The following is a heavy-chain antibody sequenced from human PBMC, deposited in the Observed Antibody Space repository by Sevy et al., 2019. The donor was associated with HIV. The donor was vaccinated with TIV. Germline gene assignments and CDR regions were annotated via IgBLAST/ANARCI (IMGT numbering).Heavy chain of an antibody. D-gene: IGHD5-12*01. CDR2: IKSKTDGEKT. CDR3: TTGRWLRQFDY. J-gene: IGHJ4*02. CDR1: GFTFSNAW. V-gene: IGHV3-15*01. Sequence: GGSLRLSCAASGFTFSNAWMSWVRQAPGKGLEWVGRIKSKTDGEKTDYAAPGKGRFTISRDDSKNTLYLQMNGLKTEDTAVYYCTTGRWLRQFDYWGQGTLVTVSS.